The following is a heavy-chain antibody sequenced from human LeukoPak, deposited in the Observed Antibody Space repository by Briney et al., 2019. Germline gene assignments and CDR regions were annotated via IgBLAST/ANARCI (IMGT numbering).Heavy chain of an antibody. Sequence: SETLSLTCAVYGGSFSGYYWSWIRQPPGKGLEWIGEINHSGSTNYNPSLKSRVTISVDTSKNQFSLKLSSVTAADTAVYYCARGSLYYYGSGDCFDPWGQGTLVTVSS. CDR2: INHSGST. CDR3: ARGSLYYYGSGDCFDP. CDR1: GGSFSGYY. J-gene: IGHJ5*02. D-gene: IGHD3-10*01. V-gene: IGHV4-34*01.